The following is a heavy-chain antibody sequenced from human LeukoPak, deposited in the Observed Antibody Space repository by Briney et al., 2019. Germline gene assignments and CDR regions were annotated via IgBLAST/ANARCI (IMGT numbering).Heavy chain of an antibody. CDR2: ISYDGNNK. Sequence: GGSLRLSCAASGFIFSSYTMHWVRQTPGKGLEWVTVISYDGNNKYYTDSVKGRFTISRDNSKNALYLQMNSLRAEDTAVYYCARGIAPRGDAFHIWGQGTMVTVSS. CDR3: ARGIAPRGDAFHI. CDR1: GFIFSSYT. D-gene: IGHD2/OR15-2a*01. V-gene: IGHV3-30*04. J-gene: IGHJ3*02.